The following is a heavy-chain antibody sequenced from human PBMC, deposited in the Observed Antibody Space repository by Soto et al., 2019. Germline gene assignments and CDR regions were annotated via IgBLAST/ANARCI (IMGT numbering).Heavy chain of an antibody. CDR1: GFTFDDYA. J-gene: IGHJ3*02. CDR3: SKSIRGGGMLSSSDAFDI. D-gene: IGHD2-8*01. V-gene: IGHV3-9*01. Sequence: EVQLVESGGGLVQPGRSLRLSCAVSGFTFDDYAMHWVRQAPGKGLEWVSGISLNSGNVGYADSVKGRFTISRDNPKNSLYLKRNSLRAEDPAFYYCSKSIRGGGMLSSSDAFDIWGQGTLVTVSS. CDR2: ISLNSGNV.